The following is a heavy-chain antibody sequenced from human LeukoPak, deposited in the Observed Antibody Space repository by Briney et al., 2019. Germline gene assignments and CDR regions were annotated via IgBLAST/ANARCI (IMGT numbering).Heavy chain of an antibody. J-gene: IGHJ4*02. CDR3: ARGGVYYDFWSGYQNFDY. Sequence: ASVKVSCKASGGTFISYAISWVRQAPGQGLECMGGIIPIFGTANYAQKFQGRVTITADESTSTAYMELSSLRSEDTAVYYCARGGVYYDFWSGYQNFDYWGQGTLVTVSS. V-gene: IGHV1-69*13. CDR1: GGTFISYA. CDR2: IIPIFGTA. D-gene: IGHD3-3*01.